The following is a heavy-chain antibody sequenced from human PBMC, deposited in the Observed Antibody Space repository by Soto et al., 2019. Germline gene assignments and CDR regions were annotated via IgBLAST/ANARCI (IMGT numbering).Heavy chain of an antibody. CDR1: GGSISSYY. CDR3: ARQGKRRYSYYYYMDV. CDR2: IYYSGST. V-gene: IGHV4-59*08. J-gene: IGHJ6*03. Sequence: SETLSLTCTVSGGSISSYYWSWIRQPPGKGLEWIGYIYYSGSTNYNPSLKSRVTISVDTSKNQFSMKLSSVTAADTAVYYCARQGKRRYSYYYYMDVWGKGTTVTVSS.